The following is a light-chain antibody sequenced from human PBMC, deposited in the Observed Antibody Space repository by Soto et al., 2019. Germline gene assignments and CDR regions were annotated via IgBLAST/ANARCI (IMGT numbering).Light chain of an antibody. CDR1: SRDVGPYNY. J-gene: IGLJ1*01. CDR3: NSYTSSGARV. Sequence: QSVLTQPASVSGSPGQSITISCTGTSRDVGPYNYVSWYQQHPGKGPKLMIFEVNNRPSGVSNRFSGSKSGNTASLTISGLQAEDEADYYCNSYTSSGARVFGTGTKVTV. CDR2: EVN. V-gene: IGLV2-14*01.